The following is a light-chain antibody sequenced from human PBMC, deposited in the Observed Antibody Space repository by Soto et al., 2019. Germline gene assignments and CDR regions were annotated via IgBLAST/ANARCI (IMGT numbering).Light chain of an antibody. CDR2: DAS. Sequence: EIVLTQSPATLSLSPGERATLSCMASQSVSSYLAWYQQKPGQAPRLLIYDASNRATGIPARFSGSGSGTDFTLTTSSLEPEDFEVYYCEQRSNWPPYTFGQGTKLEIK. J-gene: IGKJ2*01. V-gene: IGKV3-11*01. CDR3: EQRSNWPPYT. CDR1: QSVSSY.